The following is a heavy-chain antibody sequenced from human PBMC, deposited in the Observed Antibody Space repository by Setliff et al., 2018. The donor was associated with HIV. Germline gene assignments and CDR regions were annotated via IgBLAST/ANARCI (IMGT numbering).Heavy chain of an antibody. CDR3: ARELPPYYYDNGGYSHF. CDR2: FYYSGGT. V-gene: IGHV4-39*02. Sequence: TSETLSLTCTVSGDSISRSSFYWAWIRQPPGKGLEWIGSFYYSGGTYYSPSLKSRVTISVDTSKNQFSLKLSSATAADTALYYCARELPPYYYDNGGYSHFWGQGTPVTVS. CDR1: GDSISRSSFY. J-gene: IGHJ4*02. D-gene: IGHD3-22*01.